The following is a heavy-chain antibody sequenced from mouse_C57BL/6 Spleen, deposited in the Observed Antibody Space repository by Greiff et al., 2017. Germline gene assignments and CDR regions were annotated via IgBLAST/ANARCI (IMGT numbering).Heavy chain of an antibody. CDR2: IYPGDGDT. D-gene: IGHD3-2*01. J-gene: IGHJ2*01. Sequence: QVQLQQSGPELVKPGASVKISCKASGYAFSSSWMNWVKQRPGKGLEWIGRIYPGDGDTNYNGKFKGKATLTADKSSSTAYMQLSSLTSEDSAVYFCARESFDRLDYWGQGTTLTVSS. V-gene: IGHV1-82*01. CDR1: GYAFSSSW. CDR3: ARESFDRLDY.